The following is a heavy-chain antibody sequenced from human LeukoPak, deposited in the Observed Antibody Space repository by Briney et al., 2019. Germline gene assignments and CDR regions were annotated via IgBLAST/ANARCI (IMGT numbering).Heavy chain of an antibody. V-gene: IGHV3-20*04. CDR2: INWNGGST. Sequence: GGSLRLSCAASGFTFDDYGMSWIRQAPGQGLEWVSGINWNGGSTGYADSVKGRFTISRDNAKNSLYLQMNSLRAEDTALYYCARGEDSPFDYWGQGALVTVSS. D-gene: IGHD3-22*01. CDR1: GFTFDDYG. J-gene: IGHJ4*02. CDR3: ARGEDSPFDY.